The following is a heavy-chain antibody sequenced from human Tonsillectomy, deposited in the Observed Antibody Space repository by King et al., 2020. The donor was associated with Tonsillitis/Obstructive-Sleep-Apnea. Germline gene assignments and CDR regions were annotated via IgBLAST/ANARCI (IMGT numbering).Heavy chain of an antibody. CDR3: AGHRERHKLKLEAFDY. Sequence: QLVQSGAEVKKPGESLKISCKGYGYSFTTHWIAWVRQMPGKGLEWMGIISPGDSDTRYSPSFQGQVTIPAEKSISIAYLRWSSLKASDTAIYYCAGHRERHKLKLEAFDYWGQGTLVTVSS. CDR2: ISPGDSDT. V-gene: IGHV5-51*01. CDR1: GYSFTTHW. D-gene: IGHD1-7*01. J-gene: IGHJ4*02.